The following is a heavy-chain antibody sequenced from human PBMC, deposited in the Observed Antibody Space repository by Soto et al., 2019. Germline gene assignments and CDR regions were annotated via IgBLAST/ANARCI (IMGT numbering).Heavy chain of an antibody. J-gene: IGHJ4*02. D-gene: IGHD6-6*01. CDR1: GFTFSSYA. Sequence: QVQLVESGGGVVQPGRSLRLSCAASGFTFSSYAMHWVRQAPGKGLEWVAVISYDGSNKYYADSVKGRFTIARDNSKNTLYLQMNSQRAEDTAVYYCAIVLEYSSSSEVLDYWGQGTLVTVSS. CDR2: ISYDGSNK. V-gene: IGHV3-30-3*01. CDR3: AIVLEYSSSSEVLDY.